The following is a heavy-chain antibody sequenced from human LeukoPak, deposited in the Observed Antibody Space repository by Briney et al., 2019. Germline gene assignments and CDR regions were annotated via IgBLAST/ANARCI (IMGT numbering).Heavy chain of an antibody. CDR1: GYRFTGYY. CDR3: SRGGDTWNDPGVDWFHP. D-gene: IGHD1-1*01. J-gene: IGHJ5*02. V-gene: IGHV1-2*02. Sequence: EASVKVSCKASGYRFTGYYIHWVRQAPGQGLEWMGWFNPNTGATNYVQRYQGRVTMTRDTSISTAYMELNSLRSDDTAMYFCSRGGDTWNDPGVDWFHPWGQGTLVTVSS. CDR2: FNPNTGAT.